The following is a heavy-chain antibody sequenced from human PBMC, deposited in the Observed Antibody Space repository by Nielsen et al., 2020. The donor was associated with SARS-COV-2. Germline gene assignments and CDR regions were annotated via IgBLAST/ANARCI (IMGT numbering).Heavy chain of an antibody. V-gene: IGHV7-4-1*02. CDR2: INTNTGNP. Sequence: WVRQAPGQGLEWMGWINTNTGNPTYAQGFTGRFVFSLDTSVSTAYLQISSLKAEDTAVYYCARGGDLTGTTDYYYYYYMDVWGKGTTVTVSS. J-gene: IGHJ6*03. D-gene: IGHD1-20*01. CDR3: ARGGDLTGTTDYYYYYYMDV.